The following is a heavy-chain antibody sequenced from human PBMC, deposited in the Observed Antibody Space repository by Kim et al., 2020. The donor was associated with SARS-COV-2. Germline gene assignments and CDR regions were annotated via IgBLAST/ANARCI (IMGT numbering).Heavy chain of an antibody. CDR2: IYYSGST. D-gene: IGHD1-26*01. CDR1: GGSISSSSYY. V-gene: IGHV4-39*01. J-gene: IGHJ3*02. Sequence: SETLSLTCTVSGGSISSSSYYWGWIRQPPGKGLEWIGSIYYSGSTYYNPSLKSRVTISVDTSKNQFSLKLSSVTAADTAVYYCARHSRGSYSAFDIWGQGTMVTVSS. CDR3: ARHSRGSYSAFDI.